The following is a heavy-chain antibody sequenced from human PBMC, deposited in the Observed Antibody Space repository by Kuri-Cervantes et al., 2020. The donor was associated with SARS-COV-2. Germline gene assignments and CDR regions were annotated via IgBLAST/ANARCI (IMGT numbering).Heavy chain of an antibody. Sequence: GGSLRLSCGASGFGLTNYAIHWVRQAPGKGLEWVSSISGSGISTDYADSVKGRFTISRDNSKNTLYLQMNSLRADETAVYYCAKERGYGNEYVDYWGQGTLVTVSS. CDR1: GFGLTNYA. V-gene: IGHV3-23*01. D-gene: IGHD5-18*01. CDR2: ISGSGIST. CDR3: AKERGYGNEYVDY. J-gene: IGHJ4*02.